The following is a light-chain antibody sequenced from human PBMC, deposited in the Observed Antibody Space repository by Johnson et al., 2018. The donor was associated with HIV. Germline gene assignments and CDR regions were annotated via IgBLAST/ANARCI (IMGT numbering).Light chain of an antibody. CDR2: DNN. V-gene: IGLV1-51*01. CDR3: GTWDSSLTASYV. Sequence: QSVLTQPPSVSAALGQKVTISCSGSSSNIGNNYVSWYQQLPGTAPKVLIYDNNKRPSGIPDRFSGSKSGTSATLGITGLQTGDEADYYCGTWDSSLTASYVFGTGTKVTVL. J-gene: IGLJ1*01. CDR1: SSNIGNNY.